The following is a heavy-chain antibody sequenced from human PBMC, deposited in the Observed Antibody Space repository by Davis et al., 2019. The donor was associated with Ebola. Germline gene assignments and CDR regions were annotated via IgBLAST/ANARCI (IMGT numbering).Heavy chain of an antibody. V-gene: IGHV3-48*03. J-gene: IGHJ3*02. CDR2: ISSSGSTI. CDR1: GFTFSSYE. CDR3: ARISDIVVVVALAGAFDI. D-gene: IGHD2-15*01. Sequence: PGGSLRLSCAASGFTFSSYEMNWVRQAPGKGLEWVSYISSSGSTIYYADSVKGRFTISRDNAKNSLYLQMNSLRAEDTAVYYCARISDIVVVVALAGAFDIWGQGTMVTVSS.